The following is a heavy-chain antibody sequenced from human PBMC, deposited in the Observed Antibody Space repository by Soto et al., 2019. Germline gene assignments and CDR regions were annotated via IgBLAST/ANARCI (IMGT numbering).Heavy chain of an antibody. CDR2: IYYSGST. CDR3: AREIGYYGSGVSYGMDV. D-gene: IGHD3-10*01. CDR1: GGSISSGGYY. J-gene: IGHJ6*02. V-gene: IGHV4-31*03. Sequence: QVQLQESGPGLVKPSQTLSLTCTVSGGSISSGGYYWSWIRQHPGKGLEWIGYIYYSGSTYYNPARTSRVTISVDTSKNQFALKLSSVTAADTAVYYCAREIGYYGSGVSYGMDVWGQGTTVTVSS.